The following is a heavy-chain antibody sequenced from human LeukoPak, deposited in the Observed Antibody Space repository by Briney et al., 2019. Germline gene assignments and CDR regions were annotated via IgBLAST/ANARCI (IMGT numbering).Heavy chain of an antibody. D-gene: IGHD3-22*01. J-gene: IGHJ5*02. V-gene: IGHV3-20*04. Sequence: GGSLRLSCAASGFTFDDYGMSWVRQAPGKELEWVSGINWNGGSTGYADSVKGRFTISRDNSKNTLYLQMNSLRAEDTAVYYCAKDSPPEDDSSGYYYVPWFDPWGQGTLVTVSS. CDR1: GFTFDDYG. CDR2: INWNGGST. CDR3: AKDSPPEDDSSGYYYVPWFDP.